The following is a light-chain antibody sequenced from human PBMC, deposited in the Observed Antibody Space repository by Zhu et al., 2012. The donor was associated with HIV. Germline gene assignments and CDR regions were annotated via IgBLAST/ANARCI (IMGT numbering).Light chain of an antibody. J-gene: IGKJ2*01. CDR1: QSVNSD. Sequence: EIMMTQSPATLSVSPGERATLSCRASQSVNSDLAWYQQKPGQAPRLLIYAASTRATDIPARFSGSGSGTEFTLTVSSMQSEDFAVYSCQQYHTWYTFGQGTKLEIK. CDR2: AAS. CDR3: QQYHTWYT. V-gene: IGKV3-15*01.